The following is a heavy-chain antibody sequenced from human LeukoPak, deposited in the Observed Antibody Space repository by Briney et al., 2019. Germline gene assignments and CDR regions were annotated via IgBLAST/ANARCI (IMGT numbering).Heavy chain of an antibody. CDR1: GFTFSSYG. J-gene: IGHJ3*02. V-gene: IGHV3-23*01. CDR3: AKELDITMIVVVISSDAFDI. CDR2: ISGSGGST. D-gene: IGHD3-22*01. Sequence: GGSLRLSCAASGFTFSSYGMSWVRQAPGKGLEWVSAISGSGGSTYCADSVKGRFTISRDNSKNTLYLQMNSLRAEDTAVYYCAKELDITMIVVVISSDAFDIWGQGTKVTVSS.